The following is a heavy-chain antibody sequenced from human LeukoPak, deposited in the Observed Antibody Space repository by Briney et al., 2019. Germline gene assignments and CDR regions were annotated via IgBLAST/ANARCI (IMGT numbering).Heavy chain of an antibody. J-gene: IGHJ4*02. Sequence: SVKVSCKASGGTFSSYAISWVRQAPGQGLEWMGGIILIFGTANYAQKFQGRVTITTDESTSTAYMQPSSLRSEDTAVYYCARVDTAMVTADYWGQGTLVTVSS. V-gene: IGHV1-69*05. CDR1: GGTFSSYA. CDR2: IILIFGTA. CDR3: ARVDTAMVTADY. D-gene: IGHD5-18*01.